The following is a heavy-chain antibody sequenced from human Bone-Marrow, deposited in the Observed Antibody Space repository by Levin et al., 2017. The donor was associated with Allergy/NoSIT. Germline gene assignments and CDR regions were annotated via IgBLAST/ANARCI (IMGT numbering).Heavy chain of an antibody. J-gene: IGHJ4*02. CDR3: ARRWAAAAGTGDYFDY. D-gene: IGHD6-13*01. V-gene: IGHV3-23*01. CDR1: GFTFSSYA. Sequence: GESLKISCAASGFTFSSYAMSWVRQAPGKGLEWVSAISGSGGSTYYADSVKGRFTISRDNSKNTLYLQMNSLRAEDTAVYYCARRWAAAAGTGDYFDYWGQGTLVTVSS. CDR2: ISGSGGST.